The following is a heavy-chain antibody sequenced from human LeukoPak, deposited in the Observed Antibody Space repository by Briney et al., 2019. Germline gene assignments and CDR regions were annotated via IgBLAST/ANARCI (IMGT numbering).Heavy chain of an antibody. J-gene: IGHJ4*02. CDR2: ISSSSSYI. Sequence: GSLRLSCAASGFTFSSYSMNWVRQAPGKGLEWVSSISSSSSYIYYADSVKGRFTISRDNAKNSLYLQMNSLRAEDTAVYYCARANQDYGGSQFDYWGQGTLVTVSS. D-gene: IGHD4-23*01. CDR1: GFTFSSYS. V-gene: IGHV3-21*01. CDR3: ARANQDYGGSQFDY.